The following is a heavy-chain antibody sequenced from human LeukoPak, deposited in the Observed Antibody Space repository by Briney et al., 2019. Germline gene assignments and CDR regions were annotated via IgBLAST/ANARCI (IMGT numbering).Heavy chain of an antibody. J-gene: IGHJ4*02. CDR2: ISWNSGSI. D-gene: IGHD6-19*01. V-gene: IGHV3-9*01. CDR1: GFTFDDYA. CDR3: AKGAPRGYSSGWYTVFGY. Sequence: GRSLRLSCAASGFTFDDYAMHWVRQAPGKGLEWVSGISWNSGSIGYADSVKGRFTISRDNAKNSLYLQMNSLRAEDTALYYCAKGAPRGYSSGWYTVFGYWGQGTLVTVSS.